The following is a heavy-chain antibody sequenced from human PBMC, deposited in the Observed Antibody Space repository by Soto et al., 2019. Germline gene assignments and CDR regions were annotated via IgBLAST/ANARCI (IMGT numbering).Heavy chain of an antibody. J-gene: IGHJ6*02. CDR2: ISAYNGNT. Sequence: ASVKVSCKASGYTFTSYGISWVRRAPGQGLEWMGWISAYNGNTNYAQKLQGRVTMTTDTSTSTAYMELRSLRSDDTAVYYCARDRYYDFWSGPYYYYYGMDVWGQGTTVTVSS. CDR1: GYTFTSYG. V-gene: IGHV1-18*01. CDR3: ARDRYYDFWSGPYYYYYGMDV. D-gene: IGHD3-3*01.